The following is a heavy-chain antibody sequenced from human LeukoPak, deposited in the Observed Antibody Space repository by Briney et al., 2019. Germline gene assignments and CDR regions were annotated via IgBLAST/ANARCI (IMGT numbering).Heavy chain of an antibody. J-gene: IGHJ4*02. D-gene: IGHD5-24*01. CDR1: WVAFCDVR. Sequence: GGALRLSCAASWVAFCDVRKGRVRQAPGEGLGWGLYIDTSSTYTNYAESVKGRFNISRDNAKNSLYLQMNRLRAEDTAVYYCARGSLDLRWLQGVVDYWGQGTLVTVSS. CDR3: ARGSLDLRWLQGVVDY. V-gene: IGHV3-11*05. CDR2: IDTSSTYT.